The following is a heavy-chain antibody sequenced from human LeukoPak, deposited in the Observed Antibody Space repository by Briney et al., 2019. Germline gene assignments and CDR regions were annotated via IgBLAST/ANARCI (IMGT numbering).Heavy chain of an antibody. CDR3: AREPGVDTAMVTSFFDY. V-gene: IGHV1-18*01. CDR2: ISAYNGNT. CDR1: GYTFTSYG. Sequence: GASVKVSCKASGYTFTSYGISWVRQAPGQGLEWMGWISAYNGNTNYAQKLQGRVTMTTDTSTSTAYMELRRLRSDDTAVYYCAREPGVDTAMVTSFFDYWGQGTLVTVSS. D-gene: IGHD5-18*01. J-gene: IGHJ4*02.